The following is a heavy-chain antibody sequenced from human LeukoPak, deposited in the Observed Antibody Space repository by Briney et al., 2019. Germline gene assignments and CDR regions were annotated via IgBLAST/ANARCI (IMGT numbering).Heavy chain of an antibody. D-gene: IGHD2-8*01. CDR2: IRYDGSNK. Sequence: QPGGSLRLSCAASGFTFSSYGMHWVRQAPGKGLEWVAFIRYDGSNKYYADSVKGRFTISRDNSENTLYLQMNSLRAEDTAVYYCAKGGAVYAKLVDYWGQGTLVTVSS. CDR1: GFTFSSYG. CDR3: AKGGAVYAKLVDY. J-gene: IGHJ4*02. V-gene: IGHV3-30*02.